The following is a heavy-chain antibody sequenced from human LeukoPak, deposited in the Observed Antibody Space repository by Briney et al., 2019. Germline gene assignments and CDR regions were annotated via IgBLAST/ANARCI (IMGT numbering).Heavy chain of an antibody. CDR1: GFSFRTSW. CDR3: ARAPVYCSGASCRLYFDY. CDR2: INQDGSQK. V-gene: IGHV3-7*03. D-gene: IGHD2-15*01. Sequence: GGSLRLSCAVSGFSFRTSWMSWVRQAPGKGLEWVANINQDGSQKYYVDSVEGRFTISRDNAKNSLYVDMNSLRAEDTAVCYCARAPVYCSGASCRLYFDYWDQGNLVTVSS. J-gene: IGHJ4*02.